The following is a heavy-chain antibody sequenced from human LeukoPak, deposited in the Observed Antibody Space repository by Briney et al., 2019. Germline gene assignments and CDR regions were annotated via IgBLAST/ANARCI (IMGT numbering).Heavy chain of an antibody. Sequence: PSETLSLTCAVFGGSFSGYYWSWIPQPPGKGLEWIGEINHSGSNNYNPALKSRVTISVDTSQNQFSLELSSVTAADTGVYYCARGGLTGDLDWYFDLWGRGTLVTVSS. J-gene: IGHJ2*01. D-gene: IGHD7-27*01. CDR2: INHSGSN. CDR3: ARGGLTGDLDWYFDL. CDR1: GGSFSGYY. V-gene: IGHV4-34*01.